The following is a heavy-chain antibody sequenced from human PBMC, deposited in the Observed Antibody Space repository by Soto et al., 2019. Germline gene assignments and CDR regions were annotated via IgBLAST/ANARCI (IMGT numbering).Heavy chain of an antibody. D-gene: IGHD2-21*02. CDR1: GGSISSGGYS. V-gene: IGHV4-30-2*01. CDR2: IYHSGST. CDR3: AREGDGDPGYFDY. J-gene: IGHJ4*02. Sequence: SETLSLTCAVSGGSISSGGYSWSWIRQPPGKGLEWIGYIYHSGSTYYNPSLKSRVTISVDRSKNQFSLKLSSVTAADTAVYYCAREGDGDPGYFDYWGQGTLVTVSS.